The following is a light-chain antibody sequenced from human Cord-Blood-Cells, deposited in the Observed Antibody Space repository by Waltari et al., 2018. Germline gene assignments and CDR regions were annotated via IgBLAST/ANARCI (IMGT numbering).Light chain of an antibody. CDR2: GAS. CDR1: QSVSSSY. J-gene: IGKJ2*01. V-gene: IGKV3-20*01. CDR3: QQYGSSPYT. Sequence: EIVLTQSPGTLPLCSGERATLSCRASQSVSSSYLAWYQQKPGQAPRLLIYGASSRATGIPDRFSGSGSGTDFTLTISRLEPEDFAVYYCQQYGSSPYTFGQGTKLEIK.